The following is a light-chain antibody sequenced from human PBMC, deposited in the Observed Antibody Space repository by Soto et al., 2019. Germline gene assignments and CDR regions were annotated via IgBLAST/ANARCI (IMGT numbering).Light chain of an antibody. Sequence: QSVLTQPPSASGTPGQRVTISCSGSSSNIGINTVNWYHQLPGTAPKLLIYSNNQRPSGVPDRLSGSKSGTSASLAISGLQSEDEAHYFCAAWDDSLKVVLFGGGTQLTVL. V-gene: IGLV1-44*01. CDR1: SSNIGINT. CDR2: SNN. J-gene: IGLJ2*01. CDR3: AAWDDSLKVVL.